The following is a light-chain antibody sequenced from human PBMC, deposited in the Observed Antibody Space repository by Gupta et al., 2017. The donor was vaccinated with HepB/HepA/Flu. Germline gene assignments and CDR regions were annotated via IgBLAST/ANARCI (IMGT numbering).Light chain of an antibody. CDR3: QQDNDWPIA. CDR2: DTS. CDR1: HSVSSN. V-gene: IGKV3-15*01. J-gene: IGKJ5*01. Sequence: IVMTQSPATLSVSPGERVTLSCRASHSVSSNVAWYQKKRSQAPTLLIYDTSSRATGVPARFSASGSGTEFTLTISSLQSEDFAVYYCQQDNDWPIAFGQGTRLEIK.